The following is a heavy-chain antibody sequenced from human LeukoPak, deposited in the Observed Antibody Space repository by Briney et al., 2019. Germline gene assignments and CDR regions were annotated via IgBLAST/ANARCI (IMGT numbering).Heavy chain of an antibody. Sequence: ASVKXXXXXXXXTFTGHYXXWVRQAPGQGLXXMGWINPKTGGTDRAQKFQGRVTITRDTAINTAYLELSRLRSDDTGVYFCASKGDWNYLFDHWGQGTLVTVSS. J-gene: IGHJ4*02. V-gene: IGHV1-2*02. CDR2: INPKTGGT. CDR1: XXTFTGHY. CDR3: ASKGDWNYLFDH. D-gene: IGHD1-7*01.